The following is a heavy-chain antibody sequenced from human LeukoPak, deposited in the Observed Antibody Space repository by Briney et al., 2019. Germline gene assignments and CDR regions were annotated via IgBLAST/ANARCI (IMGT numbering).Heavy chain of an antibody. CDR1: GYTFTSYG. J-gene: IGHJ4*02. Sequence: GASVKVSCKASGYTFTSYGISWVRQAPGQGLEWMGWISAYNGKTNYAQKLQGRVTMTTDTSTSTAYMELRSLRSDDTAVYYCARDKKRDYDFWSGYTRDAECDYWGQGTLVTVSS. V-gene: IGHV1-18*01. CDR3: ARDKKRDYDFWSGYTRDAECDY. D-gene: IGHD3-3*01. CDR2: ISAYNGKT.